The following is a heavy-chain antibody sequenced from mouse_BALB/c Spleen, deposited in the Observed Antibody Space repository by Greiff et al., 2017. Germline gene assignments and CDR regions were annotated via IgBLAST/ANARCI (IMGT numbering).Heavy chain of an antibody. V-gene: IGHV1S137*01. J-gene: IGHJ3*01. D-gene: IGHD2-1*01. Sequence: QVQLQQSGAELVRPGVSVKISCKGSGYTFTDYAMHWVKQSHAKSLEWIGVISTYYGDASYNQKFKGKATMTVDKSSSTAYMELARLTSEESAIYYCARPGYGNYSAWFAYWGQGTLVTVSA. CDR1: GYTFTDYA. CDR3: ARPGYGNYSAWFAY. CDR2: ISTYYGDA.